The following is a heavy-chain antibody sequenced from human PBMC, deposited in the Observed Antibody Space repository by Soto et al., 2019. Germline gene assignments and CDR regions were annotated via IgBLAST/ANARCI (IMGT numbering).Heavy chain of an antibody. D-gene: IGHD4-17*01. CDR1: GFTFSSYG. CDR3: ARDKNYGGNSAGYYYGMDV. V-gene: IGHV3-33*01. Sequence: QVQLVESGGGVVQPGRSLRLSCAASGFTFSSYGMHWVRQAPGKGLEWVAVIWYDGSNKYYADSVKGRFTISRDNSKNTLYLQLNSLRAEDTAVYYCARDKNYGGNSAGYYYGMDVWGKGTTVTVSS. J-gene: IGHJ6*04. CDR2: IWYDGSNK.